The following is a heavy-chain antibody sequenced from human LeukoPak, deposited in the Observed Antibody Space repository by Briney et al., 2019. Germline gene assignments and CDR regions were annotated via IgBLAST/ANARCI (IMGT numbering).Heavy chain of an antibody. CDR3: AKYSSSCFDY. D-gene: IGHD6-13*01. J-gene: IGHJ4*02. V-gene: IGHV3-48*03. CDR2: ISSSGSTI. Sequence: PGGSLRLSCAASGFTFSSYEMNWVRQAPGKGLEWVSYISSSGSTIYYADSVKGRFTISRDNSKNTLYLQMNSLRAEDTAVYYCAKYSSSCFDYWGQGTLVTVSS. CDR1: GFTFSSYE.